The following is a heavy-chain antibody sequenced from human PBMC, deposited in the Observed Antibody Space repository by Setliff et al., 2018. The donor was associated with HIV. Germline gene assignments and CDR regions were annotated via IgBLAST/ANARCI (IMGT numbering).Heavy chain of an antibody. CDR1: GFSLSTNGVG. Sequence: SGPTLVNPTQTLALTCTFSGFSLSTNGVGVGWIRQPPGKALEWLALIYWDADKRYSPSLKNRLTITKDTSKNQVLLTMTNMDPLDTATYYCAHNHLAVAGSHYFDYWGQGTLVTVSS. V-gene: IGHV2-5*02. D-gene: IGHD6-19*01. CDR3: AHNHLAVAGSHYFDY. J-gene: IGHJ4*02. CDR2: IYWDADK.